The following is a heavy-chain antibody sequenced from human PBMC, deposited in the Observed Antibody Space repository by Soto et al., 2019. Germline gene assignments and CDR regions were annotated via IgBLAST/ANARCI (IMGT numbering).Heavy chain of an antibody. J-gene: IGHJ6*03. CDR3: ASHTTYYDFWSGPSAYYYYYMDF. Sequence: GGSLRLSCAASGFTVSSNYMSWVRQAPGKGLEWVSVIYSGGSTYYADSVKGRFTISRHNSKNTLYLQMNSLRAEDTAVYYCASHTTYYDFWSGPSAYYYYYMDFWGKGTTVTVSS. D-gene: IGHD3-3*01. CDR1: GFTVSSNY. V-gene: IGHV3-53*04. CDR2: IYSGGST.